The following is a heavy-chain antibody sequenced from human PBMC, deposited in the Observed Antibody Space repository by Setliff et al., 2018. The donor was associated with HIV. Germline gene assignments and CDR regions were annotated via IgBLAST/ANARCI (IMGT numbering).Heavy chain of an antibody. CDR2: IGVSGYTT. D-gene: IGHD3-22*01. V-gene: IGHV3-11*04. Sequence: GGSLRLSCKVSGFILSDYHMMWIRQAPGKGLEWLSYIGVSGYTTYYADSVKGRFTVSRDNAKNLLDLQMDSLRVEDTAVYYCVRGNDRDRGNYWSLDYWGQGALVTVS. J-gene: IGHJ4*02. CDR3: VRGNDRDRGNYWSLDY. CDR1: GFILSDYH.